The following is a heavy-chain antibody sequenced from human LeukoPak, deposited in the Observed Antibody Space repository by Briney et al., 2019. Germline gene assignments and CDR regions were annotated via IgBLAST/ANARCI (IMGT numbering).Heavy chain of an antibody. CDR3: ARHVLRSGTVFDV. CDR1: GGSISPNL. V-gene: IGHV4-59*08. J-gene: IGHJ4*02. Sequence: SETLSLTCTVSGGSISPNLWSWIRQPPGKGLEWIGYVQYSGDTHYNPFLESRVTISVDTSKNQVSLKLISVTAADTAVYYCARHVLRSGTVFDVWGQGTLVTVSS. D-gene: IGHD2-8*01. CDR2: VQYSGDT.